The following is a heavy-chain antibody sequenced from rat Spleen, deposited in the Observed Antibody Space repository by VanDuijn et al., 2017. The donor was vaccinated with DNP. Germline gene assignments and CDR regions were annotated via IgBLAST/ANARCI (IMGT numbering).Heavy chain of an antibody. CDR1: GFTFSDYN. D-gene: IGHD1-6*01. CDR3: ARYYGYYYAMDA. J-gene: IGHJ4*01. CDR2: ITYDGRST. V-gene: IGHV5-7*01. Sequence: EVQLVESGGGLVQPGRSLKLSCAASGFTFSDYNMAWVRQAPKKGLEWVATITYDGRSTYYRDSMKGRFTISRDNAKSTLYLQMDSLRSEDTATYYCARYYGYYYAMDAWGQGTSVTVSS.